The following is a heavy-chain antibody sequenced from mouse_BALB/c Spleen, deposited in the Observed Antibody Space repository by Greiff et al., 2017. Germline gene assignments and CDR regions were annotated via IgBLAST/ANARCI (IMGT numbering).Heavy chain of an antibody. D-gene: IGHD2-1*01. CDR3: AREGNYGNSFYYFDY. V-gene: IGHV3-6*02. CDR1: GYSITSGYY. J-gene: IGHJ2*01. Sequence: EVKLEESGPGLVKPSQSLSLTCSVTGYSITSGYYWNWIRQFPGNKLEWMGYISYDGSNNYNPSLKNRISITRDTSKNQFFLKLNSVTTEDTATYYCAREGNYGNSFYYFDYWGQGTTLTVSS. CDR2: ISYDGSN.